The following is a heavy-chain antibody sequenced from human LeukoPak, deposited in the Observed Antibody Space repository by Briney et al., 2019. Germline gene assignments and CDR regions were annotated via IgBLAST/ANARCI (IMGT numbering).Heavy chain of an antibody. D-gene: IGHD3-10*01. CDR3: AKGPSWGVTMVRGVIPYFDY. J-gene: IGHJ4*02. CDR2: ISGSGGST. Sequence: GGSLRLSCAASGFTFSSYEMNWVRQAPGKGLEWVSAISGSGGSTYYADSVKGRFTISRDNSKNTLYLQMNSLRAEDTAVYYCAKGPSWGVTMVRGVIPYFDYWGQGTLVTVSS. V-gene: IGHV3-23*01. CDR1: GFTFSSYE.